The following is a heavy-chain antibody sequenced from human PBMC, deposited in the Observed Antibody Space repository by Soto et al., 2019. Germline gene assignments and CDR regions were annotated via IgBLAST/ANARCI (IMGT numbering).Heavy chain of an antibody. V-gene: IGHV3-7*03. CDR2: IKCDGSEK. CDR3: VRGTGDIVVVPAAIFDY. Sequence: PGGSLRLSCAASGFTFSSSWMHWVCQAPEKGQEWVADIKCDGSEKYYVDSVKGRLTISRDNAKNSLYLQVNSLRAEDMTVYYCVRGTGDIVVVPAAIFDYWGQGTLVTVSS. CDR1: GFTFSSSW. D-gene: IGHD2-2*01. J-gene: IGHJ4*02.